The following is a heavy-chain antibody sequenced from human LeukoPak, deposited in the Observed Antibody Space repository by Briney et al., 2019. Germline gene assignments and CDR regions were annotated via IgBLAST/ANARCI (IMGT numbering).Heavy chain of an antibody. CDR3: AREVDRSFGY. J-gene: IGHJ4*02. Sequence: GGSLRLSCEASGFIFSGFWMSWVRQAPGKGPEWVANINPESSEKYYVDSVRGRFTISRDNAKNSLSLQMISLRVEDTAVYYCAREVDRSFGYWGQGNVVTVSS. V-gene: IGHV3-7*01. CDR1: GFIFSGFW. CDR2: INPESSEK. D-gene: IGHD1-26*01.